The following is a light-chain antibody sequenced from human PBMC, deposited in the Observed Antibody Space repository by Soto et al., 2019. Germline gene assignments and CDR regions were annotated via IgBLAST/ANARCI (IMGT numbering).Light chain of an antibody. Sequence: EIVLTQSPGTLSLSPGERATLSCRASQSVSSSYLAWSQQKPGQAPRPLIYGASSRAIGIPDRFSGGGSRTYFTLTIRRLEPEDFAVYYCQQYGSSPWTFGHGTKVEIK. CDR3: QQYGSSPWT. CDR2: GAS. CDR1: QSVSSSY. V-gene: IGKV3-20*01. J-gene: IGKJ1*01.